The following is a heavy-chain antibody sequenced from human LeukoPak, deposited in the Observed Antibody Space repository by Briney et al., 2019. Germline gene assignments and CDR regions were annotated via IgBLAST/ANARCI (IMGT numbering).Heavy chain of an antibody. CDR3: ATDLLGYSYGYARDY. J-gene: IGHJ4*02. D-gene: IGHD5-18*01. CDR2: FDPEDGET. CDR1: GYTLTELS. Sequence: EASVKVSCKVSGYTLTELSMHWVRQAPGKGLEWMGGFDPEDGETIYAQKFQGRVTMTEDKSTDTAYMELSSLRSEDTAVYYCATDLLGYSYGYARDYWGQGTLVTVSS. V-gene: IGHV1-24*01.